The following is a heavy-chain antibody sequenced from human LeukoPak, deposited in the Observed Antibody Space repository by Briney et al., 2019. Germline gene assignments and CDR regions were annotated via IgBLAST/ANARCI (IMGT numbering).Heavy chain of an antibody. V-gene: IGHV3-7*01. Sequence: GGSLRLSCAASGFSFSNHYMRWIRQAPGKGLEWVANINENGSNKWHLGSVKGRFTVSRDNARNALYLQMNSLRVEDTAVYYCTRVIVAVPGYFDYFDFWGQGALVTVSS. CDR1: GFSFSNHY. CDR3: TRVIVAVPGYFDYFDF. D-gene: IGHD6-19*01. CDR2: INENGSNK. J-gene: IGHJ4*02.